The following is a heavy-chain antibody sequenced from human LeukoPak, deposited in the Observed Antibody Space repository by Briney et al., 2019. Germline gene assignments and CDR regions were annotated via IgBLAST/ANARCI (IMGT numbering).Heavy chain of an antibody. CDR2: FDPEDGET. CDR3: ATGMKTAAGYNWFDP. Sequence: GASVTVSCTVSGYTLTELSMHWVRQAPGKGLEWMGGFDPEDGETIYAQKFQGRVTMTEDTSTDTAYMELSSLRSEDTAVYYCATGMKTAAGYNWFDPWGQGTLVTVSS. CDR1: GYTLTELS. D-gene: IGHD6-13*01. J-gene: IGHJ5*02. V-gene: IGHV1-24*01.